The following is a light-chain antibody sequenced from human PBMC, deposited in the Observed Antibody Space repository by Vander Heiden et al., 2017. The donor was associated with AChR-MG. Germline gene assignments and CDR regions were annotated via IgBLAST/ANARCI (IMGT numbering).Light chain of an antibody. V-gene: IGKV3-20*01. J-gene: IGKJ3*01. CDR3: QHYGNSIT. Sequence: EIVLTPSPGTLSLSPGERATFSCRASQSVSSSYLRWYQQKPGQAPRLLIDGASIRATGIPDRCSGSGSGTDFTLTISRLEPEDFAVYYCQHYGNSITFGPGTKVHVK. CDR2: GAS. CDR1: QSVSSSY.